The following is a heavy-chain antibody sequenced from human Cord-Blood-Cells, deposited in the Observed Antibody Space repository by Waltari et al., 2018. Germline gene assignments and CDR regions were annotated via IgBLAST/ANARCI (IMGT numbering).Heavy chain of an antibody. CDR1: GYTLTELS. D-gene: IGHD5-18*01. V-gene: IGHV1-24*01. CDR3: ATDRGEGYGYAFDI. CDR2: FDPEDGET. Sequence: QVQLVQSGAEVKKPGASVTVSCTVSGYTLTELSMHWVRQAPGKGLEWMGGFDPEDGETIYAQKFQGRVTMTEDTSTDTVYMELSSLRSEDTAVYYCATDRGEGYGYAFDIWGQGTMVTVSS. J-gene: IGHJ3*02.